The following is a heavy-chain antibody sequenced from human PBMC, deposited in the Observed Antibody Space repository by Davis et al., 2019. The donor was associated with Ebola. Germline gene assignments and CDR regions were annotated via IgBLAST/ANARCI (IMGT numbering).Heavy chain of an antibody. V-gene: IGHV3-23*01. Sequence: GESLKISCAASGFTFSSYAMNWVRQAPGKGLECVSAITGVGDRTFYVDSVKGRFTISRDNSKNTLYLQMNGLRVEDTAIYYCAKDNRNIWSEVWGQGTMVTVSS. J-gene: IGHJ3*01. CDR1: GFTFSSYA. CDR2: ITGVGDRT. D-gene: IGHD2/OR15-2a*01. CDR3: AKDNRNIWSEV.